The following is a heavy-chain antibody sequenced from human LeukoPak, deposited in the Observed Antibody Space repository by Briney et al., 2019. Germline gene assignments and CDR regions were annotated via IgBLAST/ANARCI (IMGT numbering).Heavy chain of an antibody. D-gene: IGHD1-26*01. CDR2: ISGGGGST. CDR1: GFTFTSYS. CDR3: AKGGKWDVTPFDY. J-gene: IGHJ4*02. Sequence: GGSLRLSCAASGFTFTSYSMNWVRQAPGKGLEWVSTISGGGGSTYYADSVKGRFTISRDNSKNTLYLQVNGLRAEDTAVYCCAKGGKWDVTPFDYWGQGTLVTVSS. V-gene: IGHV3-23*01.